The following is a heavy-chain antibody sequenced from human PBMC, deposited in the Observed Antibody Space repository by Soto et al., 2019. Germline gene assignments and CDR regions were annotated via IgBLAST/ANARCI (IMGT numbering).Heavy chain of an antibody. V-gene: IGHV3-23*01. D-gene: IGHD6-19*01. J-gene: IGHJ4*02. CDR2: ISGSGGST. CDR1: GFTFSSYS. Sequence: PGGSLRLSCAASGFTFSSYSMNWVRQAPGKGLEWVSAISGSGGSTYYADSVKGRFTISRDNSKNTLYLQMNSLRAEDTAVYYCAKSRSGLTDYWGQGTLVTVSS. CDR3: AKSRSGLTDY.